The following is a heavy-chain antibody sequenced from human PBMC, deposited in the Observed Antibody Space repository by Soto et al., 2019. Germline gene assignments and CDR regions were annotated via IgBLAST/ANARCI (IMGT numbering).Heavy chain of an antibody. D-gene: IGHD3-16*01. CDR2: ISYDGSGK. CDR3: AVEVWGTEIRDFDY. V-gene: IGHV3-30*03. Sequence: ESGGGVVQPGRSLRLSCAASGLTFSRYAMHWVRQAPGKGLQWVAVISYDGSGKYYADSVKGRFTISRDNSKNTLFLQMNSLRPEDTALYYCAVEVWGTEIRDFDYWGQGTLVTVSS. CDR1: GLTFSRYA. J-gene: IGHJ4*02.